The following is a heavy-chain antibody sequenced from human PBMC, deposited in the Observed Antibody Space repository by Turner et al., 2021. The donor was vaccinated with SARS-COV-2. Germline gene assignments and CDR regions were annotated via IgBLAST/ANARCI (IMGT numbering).Heavy chain of an antibody. CDR2: IYSGGST. V-gene: IGHV3-53*01. J-gene: IGHJ3*02. CDR1: GFTVSSNY. Sequence: EVQLVESGGGLIQPGGSLRLSCAASGFTVSSNYMSWVRQAPGKGREWVSVIYSGGSTYYADSVKGRFTISRDNSNNTLYLQMNSLRSEDTAVYYCASGYSSGWYQSGAFDIWGQGTMVTVSS. CDR3: ASGYSSGWYQSGAFDI. D-gene: IGHD6-19*01.